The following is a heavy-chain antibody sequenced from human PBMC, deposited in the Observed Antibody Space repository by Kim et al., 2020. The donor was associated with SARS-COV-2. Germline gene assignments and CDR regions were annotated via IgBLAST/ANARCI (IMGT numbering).Heavy chain of an antibody. CDR2: INHSGST. V-gene: IGHV4-34*01. Sequence: SETLSLTCAVYGGSFSGYYWSWIRQPPGKGLEWIGEINHSGSTNYNPSLKSRVTISVDTSKNQFSLKLSSVTAADTAVYYCARGSGIGYSSGWYYFDYWGQGTLVTVSS. CDR1: GGSFSGYY. J-gene: IGHJ4*02. D-gene: IGHD6-19*01. CDR3: ARGSGIGYSSGWYYFDY.